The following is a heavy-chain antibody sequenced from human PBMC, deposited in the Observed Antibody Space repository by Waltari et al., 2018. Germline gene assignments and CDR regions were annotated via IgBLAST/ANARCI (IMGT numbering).Heavy chain of an antibody. V-gene: IGHV4-4*02. CDR1: GGSISSSNW. D-gene: IGHD7-27*01. Sequence: QVQLQESGPGLVKPSETLSLTCAVSGGSISSSNWWSWIRQPPGKGLEWIGYISGSSDSTYYNPSLKSRVTISTDTSKNQFSLKLSSVTAADTAVYYCARPWGYWGQGVLVTVSS. J-gene: IGHJ4*02. CDR3: ARPWGY. CDR2: ISGSSDST.